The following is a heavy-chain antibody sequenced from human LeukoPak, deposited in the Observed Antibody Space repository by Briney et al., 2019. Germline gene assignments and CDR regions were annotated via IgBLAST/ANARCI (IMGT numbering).Heavy chain of an antibody. Sequence: QSGGSLRLSCAASGFTFSSYAMSWVRQAPGKGLEWVSAISGSGGSTYYADSVKGRFTISRDNSKNTLYLQMNSLRAEDTAVYYCARGSFRSTWGHPHYGMDVWGQGTTVTVSS. CDR1: GFTFSSYA. D-gene: IGHD3-16*01. J-gene: IGHJ6*02. V-gene: IGHV3-23*01. CDR2: ISGSGGST. CDR3: ARGSFRSTWGHPHYGMDV.